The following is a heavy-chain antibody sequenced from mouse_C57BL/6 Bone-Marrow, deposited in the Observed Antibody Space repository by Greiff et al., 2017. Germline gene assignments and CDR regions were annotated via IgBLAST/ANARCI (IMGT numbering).Heavy chain of an antibody. CDR1: GYNFTSYD. Sequence: QVHVKQSGPELVKPGASVKLSCKASGYNFTSYDINWVKQRPGQGLEWIGWIYPRDGSTKYNEKFKGKATLTVDTSSITAYMGLHSLTSEDSAVYFCAKWLYFAYWGQGTLVTVSA. J-gene: IGHJ3*01. V-gene: IGHV1-85*01. CDR3: AKWLYFAY. D-gene: IGHD2-2*01. CDR2: IYPRDGST.